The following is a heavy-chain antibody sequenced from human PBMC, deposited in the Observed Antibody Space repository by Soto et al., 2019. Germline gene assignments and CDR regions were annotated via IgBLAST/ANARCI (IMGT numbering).Heavy chain of an antibody. D-gene: IGHD2-15*01. V-gene: IGHV1-18*01. CDR1: GYTFTSYG. Sequence: QVQLVQSGAEVKKPGASVKVSCKASGYTFTSYGISWVRQAPGQGLEWMGWISAYNGNTNYAQKLQGRVTMTTDTSTSTADMELRSVRADDTAVYYCARDCSGGSCYIFLDYWGQGTLVTVSS. CDR3: ARDCSGGSCYIFLDY. CDR2: ISAYNGNT. J-gene: IGHJ4*02.